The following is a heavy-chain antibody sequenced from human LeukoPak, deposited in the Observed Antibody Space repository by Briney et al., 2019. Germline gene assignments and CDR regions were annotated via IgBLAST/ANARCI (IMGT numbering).Heavy chain of an antibody. J-gene: IGHJ5*02. CDR1: GGSISSYY. D-gene: IGHD4-11*01. Sequence: SETLSLTCTVSGGSISSYYWNWIRQSPGKGLEWIWYIYYSGSTKYNPPPKRRVTISEDTPKNQFSLKLNAVSPADTAVYYCARSPRLDYYNWFDPWGQGTLVTVSS. CDR3: ARSPRLDYYNWFDP. CDR2: IYYSGST. V-gene: IGHV4-59*01.